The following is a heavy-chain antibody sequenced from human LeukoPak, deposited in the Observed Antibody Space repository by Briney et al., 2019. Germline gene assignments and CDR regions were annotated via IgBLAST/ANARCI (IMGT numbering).Heavy chain of an antibody. V-gene: IGHV3-9*01. D-gene: IGHD4-23*01. CDR3: ARAGGNYDAFDI. Sequence: GGSLRLSCAASGFTFDDYAMHWVRQAPGKGLEWVSGISWNSGSIGYADSVKGRFTISRDNAKNSLYLQMNSLRAEDTAVYYCARAGGNYDAFDIWGQGTMVTVSS. J-gene: IGHJ3*02. CDR1: GFTFDDYA. CDR2: ISWNSGSI.